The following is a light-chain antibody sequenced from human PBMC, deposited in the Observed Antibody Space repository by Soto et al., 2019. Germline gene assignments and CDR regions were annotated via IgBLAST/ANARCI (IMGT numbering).Light chain of an antibody. Sequence: EIVLTQSPGTLSLSPGERATLSCRPSQSVSSTYLDWYQQKPGQAPRLLIYAASSRATGIPDTFSGGASATDFTLTISRLEPEDFAVYYCRHYINSQWTFGQGTKVEIK. CDR2: AAS. CDR3: RHYINSQWT. CDR1: QSVSSTY. J-gene: IGKJ1*01. V-gene: IGKV3-20*01.